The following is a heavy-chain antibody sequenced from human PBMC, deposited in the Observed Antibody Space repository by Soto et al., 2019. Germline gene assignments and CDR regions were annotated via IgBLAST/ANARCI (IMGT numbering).Heavy chain of an antibody. J-gene: IGHJ5*02. CDR1: GSPLPTYG. CDR3: ARDQTMLVVVAATYNWFDP. CDR2: NRSYKDTT. V-gene: IGHV1-18*01. Sequence: ASVKVSCKVPGSPLPTYGTSWVRQAPGQGLEWMGGNRSYKDTTNQAQKRQGRLTMTADTPTSTAYMAQRSLRPDDTAVYYCARDQTMLVVVAATYNWFDPWGQGTLVTVSS. D-gene: IGHD2-15*01.